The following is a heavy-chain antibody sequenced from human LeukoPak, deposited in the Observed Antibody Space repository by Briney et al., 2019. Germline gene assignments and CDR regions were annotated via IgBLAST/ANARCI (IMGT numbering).Heavy chain of an antibody. CDR3: VRVDTHEWYYFDY. CDR1: GFTVSSNY. CDR2: IYSGGST. D-gene: IGHD3-3*01. J-gene: IGHJ4*02. V-gene: IGHV3-53*01. Sequence: GGSLRLSCAASGFTVSSNYMSWVRQAPGKGLEWVSVIYSGGSTYYADSVKGRFTISRDNSKNTLYLQMNSLRAEDTAVYYCVRVDTHEWYYFDYWGQGTLVTVSS.